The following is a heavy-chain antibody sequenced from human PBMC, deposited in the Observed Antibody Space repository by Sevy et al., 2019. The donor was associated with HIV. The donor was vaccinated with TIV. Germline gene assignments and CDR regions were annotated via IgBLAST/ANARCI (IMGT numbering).Heavy chain of an antibody. J-gene: IGHJ4*02. Sequence: GGSLRLSCVASEFSFNRYWMLWVRQAPGKGLEWVANINQDASVTYYADSVKGRFTISRDNARNLVSLQMNILRVEDTALYYCVRAIATPDSFWGQGTLVTVSS. D-gene: IGHD6-13*01. CDR1: EFSFNRYW. CDR2: INQDASVT. V-gene: IGHV3-7*01. CDR3: VRAIATPDSF.